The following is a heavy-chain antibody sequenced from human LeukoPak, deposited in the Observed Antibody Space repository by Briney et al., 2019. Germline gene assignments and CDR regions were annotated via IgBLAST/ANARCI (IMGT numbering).Heavy chain of an antibody. D-gene: IGHD2-21*02. CDR1: GYTFTSYG. Sequence: ASVKVSCKASGYTFTSYGISWVRQAPGQGLEWMGWISAYNGNTNYAQKFQGRVTMTRDTSISTAYMELSRLRSDDTAVYYCARLSHIVVVTANDYYWGQGTLVTVSS. CDR3: ARLSHIVVVTANDYY. V-gene: IGHV1-18*01. CDR2: ISAYNGNT. J-gene: IGHJ4*02.